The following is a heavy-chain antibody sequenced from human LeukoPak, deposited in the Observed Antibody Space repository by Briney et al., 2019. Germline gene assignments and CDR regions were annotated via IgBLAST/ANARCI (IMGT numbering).Heavy chain of an antibody. V-gene: IGHV3-23*01. D-gene: IGHD2/OR15-2a*01. CDR3: AKGFSYFDY. CDR1: GFTFSTYA. J-gene: IGHJ4*02. Sequence: GGSLRLSCAASGFTFSTYAMSWVRQAPGKGLEWVSTISGGGGTAYYADSVKGRFTISRDNSKNTLYVQMSSLRAGDTAVYYCAKGFSYFDYWGQGTLVTVSS. CDR2: ISGGGGTA.